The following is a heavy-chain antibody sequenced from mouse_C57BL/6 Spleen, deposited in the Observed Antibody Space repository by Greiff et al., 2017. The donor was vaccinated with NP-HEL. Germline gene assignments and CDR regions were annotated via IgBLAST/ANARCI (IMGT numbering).Heavy chain of an antibody. CDR1: GFSLTSYG. Sequence: VHLVESGPGLVAPSQSLSITCTVSGFSLTSYGVDWVRQPPGKGLEWLGVIWGGGSTNYNSALMSRLSISKDNSKSQVFLKMNSRQTDDTAMYYCAKQGTLGAMDYWGQGTSVTVSS. V-gene: IGHV2-9*01. CDR2: IWGGGST. D-gene: IGHD3-1*01. CDR3: AKQGTLGAMDY. J-gene: IGHJ4*01.